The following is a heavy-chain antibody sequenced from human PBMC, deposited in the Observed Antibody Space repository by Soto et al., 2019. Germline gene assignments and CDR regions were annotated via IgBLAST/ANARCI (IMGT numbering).Heavy chain of an antibody. J-gene: IGHJ4*02. D-gene: IGHD3-10*01. CDR1: GGSFSGYY. CDR3: ARSRRRRFGELLRPPFDY. V-gene: IGHV4-34*01. CDR2: INHSGST. Sequence: SETLSLTCAVYGGSFSGYYWSWIRQPPGKGLEWIGEINHSGSTNYNPSLKSRVTISVDTSKNQFSLKLSSVTAADTAVYYCARSRRRRFGELLRPPFDYWGQGTLVTVSS.